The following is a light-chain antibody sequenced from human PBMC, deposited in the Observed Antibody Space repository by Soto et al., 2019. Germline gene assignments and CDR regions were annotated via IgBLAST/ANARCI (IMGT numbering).Light chain of an antibody. Sequence: DIQMTQSPSALSASVGDGATITCRASQSISSWLAWYQQKPGKAPKLLIYDASNLESGVPSTFSGSGSGTDFTLAISRLQPEDSATYYCLQDINYPWTFGQGTTVEIK. CDR1: QSISSW. J-gene: IGKJ1*01. CDR2: DAS. CDR3: LQDINYPWT. V-gene: IGKV1-5*01.